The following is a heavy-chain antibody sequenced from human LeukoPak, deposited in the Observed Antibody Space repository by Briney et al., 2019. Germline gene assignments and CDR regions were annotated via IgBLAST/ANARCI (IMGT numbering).Heavy chain of an antibody. Sequence: SETLSLTCTVSGGSISSSSYYWGWIRQSPGKGLEWLGSMYNTGITYYNPSLKSRVTISVDTSKNQFSLKLSSVTAADTAVYYCARSHYYGSGSYDYWGQGTLVTVSS. D-gene: IGHD3-10*01. V-gene: IGHV4-39*07. CDR1: GGSISSSSYY. CDR3: ARSHYYGSGSYDY. CDR2: MYNTGIT. J-gene: IGHJ4*02.